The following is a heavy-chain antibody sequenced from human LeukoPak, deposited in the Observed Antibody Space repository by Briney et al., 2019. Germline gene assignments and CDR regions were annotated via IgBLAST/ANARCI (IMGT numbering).Heavy chain of an antibody. D-gene: IGHD4-17*01. J-gene: IGHJ3*02. CDR2: IYYSGST. CDR3: ARGDYGDNVDGAFDT. Sequence: SETLSLTCTVSGGSISSSNYYWSWLRQHPGKGLEWIGYIYYSGSTDYNPSLKSRVAISMDTSKNQFSLNLNSVSAADTAVYYRARGDYGDNVDGAFDTWGQGTMVVVSS. V-gene: IGHV4-31*03. CDR1: GGSISSSNYY.